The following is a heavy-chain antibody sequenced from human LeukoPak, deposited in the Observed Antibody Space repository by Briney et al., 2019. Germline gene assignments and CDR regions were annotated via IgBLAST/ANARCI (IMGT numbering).Heavy chain of an antibody. CDR1: GGSFSGYY. D-gene: IGHD2-2*03. CDR3: ARDGSGFDV. Sequence: SETLSLTCAVYGGSFSGYYWSWIRQPPGKGLEWLGYIYDSGSTKYNPSLKSRVTISVDASKNQISLKLTSMTAADTAVYYCARDGSGFDVWGQGTKVTVSS. V-gene: IGHV4-59*01. CDR2: IYDSGST. J-gene: IGHJ3*01.